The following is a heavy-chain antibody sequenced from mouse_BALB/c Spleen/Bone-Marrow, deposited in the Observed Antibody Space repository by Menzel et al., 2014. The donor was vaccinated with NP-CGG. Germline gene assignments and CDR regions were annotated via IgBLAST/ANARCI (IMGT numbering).Heavy chain of an antibody. Sequence: EVQLQQSGGGLVQPGGSLKLSCAASGFTFSNYGMSWVRPTPDKRLELVATINSNGGSTYYPDSVKGRFTISRDTAKNTLYLQMSSLKSEETAMYYCVRGNYGNYVDYFDFWGQGTTLTVSS. CDR1: GFTFSNYG. CDR3: VRGNYGNYVDYFDF. V-gene: IGHV5-6-3*01. J-gene: IGHJ2*01. D-gene: IGHD2-1*01. CDR2: INSNGGST.